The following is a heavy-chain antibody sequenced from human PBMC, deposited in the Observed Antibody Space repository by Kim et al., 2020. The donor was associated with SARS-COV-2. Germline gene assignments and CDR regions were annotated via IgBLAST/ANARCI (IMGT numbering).Heavy chain of an antibody. D-gene: IGHD3-10*01. CDR3: ARGITMVRGVIMV. CDR1: GFTFSSYS. CDR2: ISSSSSYI. Sequence: GGSLRLSCAASGFTFSSYSMNWVRQAPGKGLEWVSSISSSSSYIYYADSVKGRFTISRDNAKNSLYLQMNSLRAEDTAVYYCARGITMVRGVIMVWGQGTLVTVSS. V-gene: IGHV3-21*01. J-gene: IGHJ4*02.